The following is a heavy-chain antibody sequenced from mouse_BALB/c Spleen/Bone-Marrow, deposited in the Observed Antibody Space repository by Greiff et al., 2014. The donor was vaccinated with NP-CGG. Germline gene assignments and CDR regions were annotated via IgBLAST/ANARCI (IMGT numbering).Heavy chain of an antibody. V-gene: IGHV14-3*02. CDR3: ASYYYGSSSFAY. CDR1: GFNIKDTY. CDR2: IDPANGNT. Sequence: VQLQQSGAELVKPGASVKLSCTASGFNIKDTYMHWVKQRPEQGLEWIGRIDPANGNTKYDPKFQGKATITADTCSNTAYLQLRSLTSEDTAAYYCASYYYGSSSFAYWGQGTLVTVSA. D-gene: IGHD1-1*01. J-gene: IGHJ3*01.